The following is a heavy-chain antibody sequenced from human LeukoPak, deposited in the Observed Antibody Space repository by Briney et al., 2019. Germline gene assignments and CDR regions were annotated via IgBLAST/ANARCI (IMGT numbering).Heavy chain of an antibody. J-gene: IGHJ4*02. D-gene: IGHD3-22*01. CDR1: GGSFSGYY. V-gene: IGHV4-34*01. Sequence: PSETLSLTCNVYGGSFSGYYWRWIRQPPGKGLEWIAEINHSGSTNYNPSLKSRVIMSVDSSKNQFSLKLSSVTAADTAVYYCARGPPDYYSSGYSDFWGQGTLVTVSS. CDR2: INHSGST. CDR3: ARGPPDYYSSGYSDF.